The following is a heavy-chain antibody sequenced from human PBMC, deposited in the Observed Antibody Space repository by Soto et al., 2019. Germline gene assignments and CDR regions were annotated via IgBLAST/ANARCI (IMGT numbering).Heavy chain of an antibody. Sequence: PSETLSLTCSVSGGSISNYYWSWIRQPPGKGLEWIGNIHYNGNTKYSPSLKSRVTMSVETSKNHFSLKLISVTTADTAVYFCAREGNLGRWIQPLDSWGQGTLVTVSS. J-gene: IGHJ4*02. CDR2: IHYNGNT. CDR3: AREGNLGRWIQPLDS. CDR1: GGSISNYY. V-gene: IGHV4-59*01. D-gene: IGHD2-2*03.